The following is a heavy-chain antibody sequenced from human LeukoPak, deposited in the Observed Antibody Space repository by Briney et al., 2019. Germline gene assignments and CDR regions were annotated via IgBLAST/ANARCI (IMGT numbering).Heavy chain of an antibody. CDR2: IEQDGTEK. V-gene: IGHV3-7*01. D-gene: IGHD6-13*01. J-gene: IGHJ4*02. Sequence: GGSLRLSCAASGFTFSSYWMSWVRQAPGKGLEWVANIEQDGTEKYYMDSVKGRFTISRDNAKNSLYLQMKSLRAEDTAVYYCARDHLIGSAAADHWGQGTLVTVSS. CDR1: GFTFSSYW. CDR3: ARDHLIGSAAADH.